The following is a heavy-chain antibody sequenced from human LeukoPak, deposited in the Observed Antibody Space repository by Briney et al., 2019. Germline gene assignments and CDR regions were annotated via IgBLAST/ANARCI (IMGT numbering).Heavy chain of an antibody. CDR3: ARGLPDYSNYYYYYYNGMDV. D-gene: IGHD4-11*01. Sequence: MASETLSLTCTVSGGSSSSVGYYWSWIRQHPGKGLDWIGYIYYSGSTYYNPSLKSRVTISVDTSKNQFSLKLSSVTAADTAVYYCARGLPDYSNYYYYYYNGMDVWGQGTTVTVSS. J-gene: IGHJ6*02. V-gene: IGHV4-31*03. CDR2: IYYSGST. CDR1: GGSSSSVGYY.